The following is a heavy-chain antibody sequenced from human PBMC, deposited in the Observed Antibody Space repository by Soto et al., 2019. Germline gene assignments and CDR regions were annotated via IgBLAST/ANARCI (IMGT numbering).Heavy chain of an antibody. CDR2: INHSGST. V-gene: IGHV4-39*02. J-gene: IGHJ1*01. CDR1: GGSISSSSYY. CDR3: AREAKYYDFWSGYRKGSGYFQH. Sequence: SETLSLTCTVSGGSISSSSYYWGWIRQPPGKGLEWIGNINHSGSTYYNPSLKSRVTISVDTSKNQFSLKLSSVTAADTAVYYCAREAKYYDFWSGYRKGSGYFQHWGQGTLVTVSS. D-gene: IGHD3-3*01.